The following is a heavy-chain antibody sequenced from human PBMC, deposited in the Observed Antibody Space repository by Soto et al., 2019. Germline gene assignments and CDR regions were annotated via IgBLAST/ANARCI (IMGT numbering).Heavy chain of an antibody. V-gene: IGHV4-39*01. Sequence: QLQLQESGPGLVKPSETLSLTCTVSGGSISSSSYYWGWIRQPPGKGLEWIGSIYYSGSTYYNPSLKSRVTISVDTSKNQFSLKLSAVTAADTAVYYCARRSDPGSYFDYWGQGTLVTVSS. D-gene: IGHD3-10*01. CDR1: GGSISSSSYY. J-gene: IGHJ4*02. CDR3: ARRSDPGSYFDY. CDR2: IYYSGST.